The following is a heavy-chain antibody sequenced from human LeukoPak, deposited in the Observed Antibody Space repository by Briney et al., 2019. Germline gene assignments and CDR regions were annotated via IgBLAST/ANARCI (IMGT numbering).Heavy chain of an antibody. CDR3: ARSLMVRGVIGMGY. D-gene: IGHD3-10*01. V-gene: IGHV4-59*12. CDR2: IYYSGST. CDR1: GGSINSYY. Sequence: SETLSLTCTVSGGSINSYYWSWIRQSPGKGLEWIGYIYYSGSTNYNPSLKSRVTMSVDMSKNQFSLKLRSVTAADTAVYYCARSLMVRGVIGMGYWGQGTLVTVSS. J-gene: IGHJ4*02.